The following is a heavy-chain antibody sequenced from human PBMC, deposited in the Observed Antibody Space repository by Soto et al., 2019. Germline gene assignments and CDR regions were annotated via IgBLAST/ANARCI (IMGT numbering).Heavy chain of an antibody. CDR3: ARVSFSGGWYGPFDY. D-gene: IGHD6-19*01. J-gene: IGHJ4*02. V-gene: IGHV4-59*01. CDR1: GGSISSYY. CDR2: IYYSGST. Sequence: SETLSLTCTVPGGSISSYYWSWIRQPPGKGLEWIGYIYYSGSTNYNPSLKSRVTISVDTSKNQFSLKLSSVTAADTAVYYCARVSFSGGWYGPFDYWGQGTLVTVSS.